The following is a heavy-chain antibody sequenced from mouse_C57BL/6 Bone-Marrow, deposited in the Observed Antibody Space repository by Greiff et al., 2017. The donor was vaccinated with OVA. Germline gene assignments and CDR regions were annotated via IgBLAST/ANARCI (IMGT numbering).Heavy chain of an antibody. J-gene: IGHJ2*01. CDR1: GYTFTSYW. D-gene: IGHD4-1*02. Sequence: VQLQQPGAELVKPGASVKVSCKASGYTFTSYWMHWVKQRPGQGLEWIGRIHPSASDTNYNQTFKGKATLTVDKSSSTAYMQLSSLTSEDSAVYYCAPTDFDDWGQGTTLTVSS. CDR3: APTDFDD. CDR2: IHPSASDT. V-gene: IGHV1-74*01.